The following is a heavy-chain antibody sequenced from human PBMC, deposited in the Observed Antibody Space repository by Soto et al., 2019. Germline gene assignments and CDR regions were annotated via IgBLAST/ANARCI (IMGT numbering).Heavy chain of an antibody. CDR3: PGMSCFHDMWYFLH. D-gene: IGHD3-22*01. CDR2: VSYSGTT. V-gene: IGHV4-30-4*01. Sequence: PSETLSLPCTVSGASINDNDYYWSWIRQTPGKGLEWIGYVSYSGTTDYLPSLKSRLSMSIDKSPNQFTLRLNSVTAADTAAYYCPGMSCFHDMWYFLHWGRGTLLTVSS. J-gene: IGHJ2*01. CDR1: GASINDNDYY.